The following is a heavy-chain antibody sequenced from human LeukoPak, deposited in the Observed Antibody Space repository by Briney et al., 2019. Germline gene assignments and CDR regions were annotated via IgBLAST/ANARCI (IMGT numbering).Heavy chain of an antibody. CDR3: ALGYYGSGSFNVPYGMDV. V-gene: IGHV3-74*01. J-gene: IGHJ6*02. CDR2: INSDGSST. CDR1: GFTFSSYW. D-gene: IGHD3-10*01. Sequence: GSLRLSCAASGFTFSSYWMHWVRQAPGKGLVWVSRINSDGSSTSYADSVKGRFTISGDNAKNTLYLQMNSLRAEDTAVYYCALGYYGSGSFNVPYGMDVWGQGTTVTVSS.